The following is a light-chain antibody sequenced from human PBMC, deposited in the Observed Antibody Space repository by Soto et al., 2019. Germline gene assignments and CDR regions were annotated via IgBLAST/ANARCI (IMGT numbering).Light chain of an antibody. V-gene: IGKV3-15*01. Sequence: EILMTQSPVTLSVSPGERATLSCRASQSVSSNLAWYQQKPGQAPRLLIYGASTRATGIPARFSDSGSGTEFTLTISSLQSEDFAVYYCQQYNNWPPLTFGGGTKVEIK. CDR3: QQYNNWPPLT. CDR1: QSVSSN. CDR2: GAS. J-gene: IGKJ4*01.